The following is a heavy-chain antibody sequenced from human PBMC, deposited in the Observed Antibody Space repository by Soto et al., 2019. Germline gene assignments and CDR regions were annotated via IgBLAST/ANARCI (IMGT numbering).Heavy chain of an antibody. D-gene: IGHD6-6*01. J-gene: IGHJ5*02. V-gene: IGHV4-30-4*01. CDR3: VREVEYYRSSSNWFDP. CDR2: IFHSGNT. CDR1: GGSMSSGDYY. Sequence: QVQLQESGPGLVNPSQTLSLTCTVSGGSMSSGDYYWSWIRQPPGKGLEWIGYIFHSGNTYYNPPLRSRISLSVDTSKNQFSLQVTSVTAADTAVYYCVREVEYYRSSSNWFDPWGQGTLVAVSS.